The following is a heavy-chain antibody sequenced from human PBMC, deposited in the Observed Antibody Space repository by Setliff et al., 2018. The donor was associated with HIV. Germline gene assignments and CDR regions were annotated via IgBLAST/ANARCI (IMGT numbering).Heavy chain of an antibody. J-gene: IGHJ4*02. CDR3: AKTSGWTTIDY. CDR2: ITYDGSRK. Sequence: PGESLKISCGASGFTFKTFAMHWVRQAPGKGLEWVSVITYDGSRKYYADSVKGRFTISRDNSKNSLYLQMNSLRAEDTAVYYCAKTSGWTTIDYWGQGTLVTVSS. CDR1: GFTFKTFA. D-gene: IGHD6-19*01. V-gene: IGHV3-30*07.